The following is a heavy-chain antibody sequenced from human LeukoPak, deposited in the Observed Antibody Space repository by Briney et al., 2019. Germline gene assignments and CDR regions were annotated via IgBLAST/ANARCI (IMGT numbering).Heavy chain of an antibody. CDR1: GDPISTYH. V-gene: IGHV4-59*01. J-gene: IGHJ4*02. D-gene: IGHD5-18*01. CDR2: MQSTGNC. CDR3: ARDKRHSYGRYFAH. Sequence: SETLSLTCSVFGDPISTYHWNWIRKPPGKGLEWIAYMQSTGNCQYNPSLKSRVAMSVDTSKNQVVLNLSSVTAADTAVYYCARDKRHSYGRYFAHWGQVMLVTVSS.